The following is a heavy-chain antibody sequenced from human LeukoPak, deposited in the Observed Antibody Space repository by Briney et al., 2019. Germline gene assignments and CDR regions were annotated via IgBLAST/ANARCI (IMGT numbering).Heavy chain of an antibody. CDR2: IVVGSGNT. V-gene: IGHV1-58*02. CDR3: AAERDGSSLDY. CDR1: GFTFTSSA. J-gene: IGHJ4*02. Sequence: SVTVSCKTSGFTFTSSAMQWVRQARGQRLEWIGWIVVGSGNTNYAQKFQERVTITRDMSTSTAYMELSSLRSEDTAVYYCAAERDGSSLDYWGQGTLVTVSS. D-gene: IGHD1-26*01.